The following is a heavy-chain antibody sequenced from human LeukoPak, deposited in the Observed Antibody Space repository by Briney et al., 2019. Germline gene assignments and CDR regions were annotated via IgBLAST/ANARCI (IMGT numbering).Heavy chain of an antibody. Sequence: TSETLSLTCAVYGGSFSGYYWSWIRQPPGKALEWIGEINHSGSTNYNPSLKSRVTISVDTSKNQFSLKLSSVTAADTAVYYCARPGDMYYFDYWGQGTLVTVSS. V-gene: IGHV4-34*01. CDR2: INHSGST. CDR3: ARPGDMYYFDY. CDR1: GGSFSGYY. J-gene: IGHJ4*02. D-gene: IGHD1-14*01.